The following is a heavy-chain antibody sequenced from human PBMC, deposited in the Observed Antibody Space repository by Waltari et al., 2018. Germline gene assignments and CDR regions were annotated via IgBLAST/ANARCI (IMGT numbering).Heavy chain of an antibody. Sequence: EVQLVQSEAEMKKPGESLRISCKGSGYSFTSYWISWVRQMPGKGLEWMGRIDPSDSYSNYSPSFQGHDTISADKSISIAYLQWSSRKASDTAVYYCARQVQYSSSSFGAFDIWGQGTMVTVSS. CDR3: ARQVQYSSSSFGAFDI. V-gene: IGHV5-10-1*03. CDR2: IDPSDSYS. D-gene: IGHD6-6*01. CDR1: GYSFTSYW. J-gene: IGHJ3*02.